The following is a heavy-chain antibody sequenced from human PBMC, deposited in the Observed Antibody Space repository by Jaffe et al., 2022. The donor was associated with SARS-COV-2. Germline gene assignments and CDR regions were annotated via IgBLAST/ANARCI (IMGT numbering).Heavy chain of an antibody. Sequence: EVQLVESGGGLVEPGGSLRLSCAASGLTFSNYWMHWVRQAPGKGLVWVSRISPDGSITNYADSVKGRFTISRDSAKNTLYLQMNSLGAEDSAVYYCSARTSRTSPDYWGQGTLVTVSS. D-gene: IGHD6-6*01. CDR1: GLTFSNYW. V-gene: IGHV3-74*01. CDR2: ISPDGSIT. J-gene: IGHJ4*02. CDR3: SARTSRTSPDY.